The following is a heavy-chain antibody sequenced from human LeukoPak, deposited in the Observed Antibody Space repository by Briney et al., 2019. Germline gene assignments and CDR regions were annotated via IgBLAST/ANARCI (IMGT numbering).Heavy chain of an antibody. Sequence: GESLKISCVASGFTFSDYGIHWVRRAPGRGLEWVAFIRFDGSNKYYPDSVQGRFTISRDNSKNTLYLQMNSLRAEDTAVYYCAKRDRMYTSGSYYFDYWGQGTLVTVSS. J-gene: IGHJ4*02. CDR1: GFTFSDYG. V-gene: IGHV3-30*02. CDR3: AKRDRMYTSGSYYFDY. D-gene: IGHD6-19*01. CDR2: IRFDGSNK.